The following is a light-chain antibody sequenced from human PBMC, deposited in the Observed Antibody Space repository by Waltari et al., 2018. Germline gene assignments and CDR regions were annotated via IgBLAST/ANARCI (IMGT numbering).Light chain of an antibody. V-gene: IGLV3-19*01. J-gene: IGLJ2*01. CDR2: GQN. CDR1: SLRSYH. Sequence: SSQLTQDPVVSVALGQTVRITCQGNSLRSYHAGWYQQKPGQAPVLVIYGQNNRPSGIADRFSGSTSGNTASLTITGAQAEDEADYYCDSRDSSGNHEVFGGGTKLTVL. CDR3: DSRDSSGNHEV.